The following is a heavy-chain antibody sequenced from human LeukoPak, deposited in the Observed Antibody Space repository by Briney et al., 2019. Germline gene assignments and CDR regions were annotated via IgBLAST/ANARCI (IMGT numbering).Heavy chain of an antibody. CDR2: ISSIVGST. Sequence: GGSLRLSCAPSGFTLSSYAMRWVRHEPGEGREYVSAISSIVGSTYYANSVKGRFTTSRDNSKNTLYLQMGSLRAEDMAVYYCARERSSYYGMDVWGQGTLVTVSS. D-gene: IGHD2-2*01. CDR1: GFTLSSYA. V-gene: IGHV3-64*01. CDR3: ARERSSYYGMDV. J-gene: IGHJ6*02.